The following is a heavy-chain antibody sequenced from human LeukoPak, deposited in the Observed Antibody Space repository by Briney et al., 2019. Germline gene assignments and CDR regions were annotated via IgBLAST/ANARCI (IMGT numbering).Heavy chain of an antibody. Sequence: GASVKVSCKASGYTFTSYDINWVRQATGQGLEWMGWMNPNSGNTGYAQKFQGRVTITRNTSISTAYMELSSLRSDDTAVYYCARAYSSSWYYYYYMDVWGKGTTVTVSS. CDR2: MNPNSGNT. CDR1: GYTFTSYD. V-gene: IGHV1-8*03. CDR3: ARAYSSSWYYYYYMDV. D-gene: IGHD6-13*01. J-gene: IGHJ6*03.